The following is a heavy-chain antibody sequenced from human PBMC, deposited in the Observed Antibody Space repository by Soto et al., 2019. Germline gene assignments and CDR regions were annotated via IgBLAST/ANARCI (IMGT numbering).Heavy chain of an antibody. CDR1: GGSISSGGYY. CDR2: IYYSGST. V-gene: IGHV4-31*03. J-gene: IGHJ4*02. CDR3: ARGGQYGEGWQLVPLDY. Sequence: QVQLQESGPGLVKPSQTLSLTCTVSGGSISSGGYYWSWIRQHPGKGLEWIGYIYYSGSTYYNPSLKSRVTISVDTSKNQFSLKLSSVTAADTAVYYCARGGQYGEGWQLVPLDYWGQGTLVTVSS. D-gene: IGHD6-13*01.